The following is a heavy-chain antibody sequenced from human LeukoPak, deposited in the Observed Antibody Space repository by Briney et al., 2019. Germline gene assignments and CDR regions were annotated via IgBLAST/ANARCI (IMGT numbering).Heavy chain of an antibody. Sequence: GGSLRLSCAGSGFTFSSHSMNWVRQAPGRGLEWVSSISSSSSYIYYADSVKGRFTISRDNAKNSLYLQMNSLRAEDTAVDYWARDMSGAGCSSTSCYSDFDYWGQGTLVTVSS. V-gene: IGHV3-21*01. J-gene: IGHJ4*02. CDR3: ARDMSGAGCSSTSCYSDFDY. CDR2: ISSSSSYI. D-gene: IGHD2-2*01. CDR1: GFTFSSHS.